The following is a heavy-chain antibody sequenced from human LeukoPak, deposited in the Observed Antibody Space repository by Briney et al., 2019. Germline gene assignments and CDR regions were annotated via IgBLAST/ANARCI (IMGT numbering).Heavy chain of an antibody. CDR3: ARFRRYNTDSFLFDY. Sequence: ASVKVSCKASGGTFSSYAISWVRQAPGQGLEWMGGIIPIFGTANYAQKFQGRVTITADESTSTAYMELSSLRSEDTAVYYCARFRRYNTDSFLFDYWGQGTLVTVSS. D-gene: IGHD1-14*01. V-gene: IGHV1-69*01. CDR2: IIPIFGTA. CDR1: GGTFSSYA. J-gene: IGHJ4*02.